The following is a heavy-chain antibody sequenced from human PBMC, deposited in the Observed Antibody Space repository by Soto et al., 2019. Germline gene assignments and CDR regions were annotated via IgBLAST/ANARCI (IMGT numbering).Heavy chain of an antibody. V-gene: IGHV4-34*01. Sequence: QVQLQQWGAGLLKPSETLSLTCAVYGGSFSGYYWSWIRQPPGKGLEWIGEINHSGSTNYNPSLKSRVTLSVDTSKNQFSLKLSSVTAADTAVYYCARGGGSSWYVRGYFQHWGQGTLVTVSS. J-gene: IGHJ1*01. CDR1: GGSFSGYY. D-gene: IGHD6-13*01. CDR3: ARGGGSSWYVRGYFQH. CDR2: INHSGST.